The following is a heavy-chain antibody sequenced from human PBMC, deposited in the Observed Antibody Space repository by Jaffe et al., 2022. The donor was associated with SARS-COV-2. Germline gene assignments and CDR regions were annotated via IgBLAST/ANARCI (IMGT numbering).Heavy chain of an antibody. V-gene: IGHV4-61*02. J-gene: IGHJ4*02. CDR1: GGSISSGSYY. CDR3: ARANTYYDFWSGYYTFDY. CDR2: IYTSGST. D-gene: IGHD3-3*01. Sequence: QVQLQESGPGLVKPSQTLSLTCTVSGGSISSGSYYWSWIRQPAGKGLEWIGRIYTSGSTNYNPSLKSRVTISVDTSKNQFSLKLSSVTAADTAVYYCARANTYYDFWSGYYTFDYWGQGTLVTVSS.